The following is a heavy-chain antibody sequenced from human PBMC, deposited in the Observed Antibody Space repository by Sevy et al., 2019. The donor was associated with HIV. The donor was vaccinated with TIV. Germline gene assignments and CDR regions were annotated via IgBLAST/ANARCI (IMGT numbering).Heavy chain of an antibody. CDR3: AGENAWGRGYS. D-gene: IGHD1-26*01. J-gene: IGHJ4*02. Sequence: SETLSLTCTVSGGSITSLYWNWIRQPPGKGLEWIANIYYNGHINYNPSLKSRVTLSLDTSKNQFSLWQSSVTAADTAMYYCAGENAWGRGYSWGQGTLVTVSS. V-gene: IGHV4-59*08. CDR1: GGSITSLY. CDR2: IYYNGHI.